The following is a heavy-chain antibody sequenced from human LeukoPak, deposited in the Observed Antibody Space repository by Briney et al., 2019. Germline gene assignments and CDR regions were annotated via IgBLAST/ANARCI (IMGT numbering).Heavy chain of an antibody. D-gene: IGHD4-23*01. CDR2: ISSSSSTI. Sequence: GGSLRLSCAASGFTFSSYSMNWVRQAPGKGLEWVSYISSSSSTIYYADSVKGRFTISRDNAKNSVYLQMTSLRAEDTALYYCARDPTPTWGQGTLVTVSS. V-gene: IGHV3-48*01. CDR1: GFTFSSYS. J-gene: IGHJ5*02. CDR3: ARDPTPT.